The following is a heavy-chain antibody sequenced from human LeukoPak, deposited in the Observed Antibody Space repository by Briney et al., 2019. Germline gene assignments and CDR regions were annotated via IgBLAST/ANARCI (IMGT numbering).Heavy chain of an antibody. J-gene: IGHJ3*02. D-gene: IGHD3-22*01. CDR1: GGSFSGYY. CDR3: ARGNSHYYDSSGYSYAFDI. CDR2: INHSGST. Sequence: SETLSLTCAVYGGSFSGYYWSWIRQPPGKGLEWIGEINHSGSTNYNPSLKSRVTISLDTSKNQFSLKLSSVTAADTAVYYCARGNSHYYDSSGYSYAFDIWGQGTMVTVSS. V-gene: IGHV4-34*01.